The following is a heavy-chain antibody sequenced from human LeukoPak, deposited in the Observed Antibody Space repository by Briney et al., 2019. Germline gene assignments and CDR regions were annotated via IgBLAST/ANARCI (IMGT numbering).Heavy chain of an antibody. Sequence: GGSLRLSCAASGFTFSSYAMHWVRQAPGKGLEWVSSISSSSSYIYYADSVKGRFTISRDNAKNSLYLQMNSLRAEDTAVYYCARRNTFIAVAGTDYYYYYGMDVWGQGTTVTVSS. J-gene: IGHJ6*02. CDR2: ISSSSSYI. V-gene: IGHV3-21*01. CDR1: GFTFSSYA. CDR3: ARRNTFIAVAGTDYYYYYGMDV. D-gene: IGHD6-19*01.